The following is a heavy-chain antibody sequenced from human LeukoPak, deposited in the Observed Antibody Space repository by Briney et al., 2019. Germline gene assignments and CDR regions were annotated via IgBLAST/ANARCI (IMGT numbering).Heavy chain of an antibody. CDR2: ISAYNGNT. CDR3: AVVVTQNEPEYFQH. CDR1: GYTFTSYG. D-gene: IGHD2-21*02. Sequence: GASVKVSCKASGYTFTSYGISWVRQAPGQGLEWMGWISAYNGNTNYAQKLQGRVTMTTDTSTSTAYMELSSLRSEDTAVYYCAVVVTQNEPEYFQHWGQGTLVTVSS. J-gene: IGHJ1*01. V-gene: IGHV1-18*01.